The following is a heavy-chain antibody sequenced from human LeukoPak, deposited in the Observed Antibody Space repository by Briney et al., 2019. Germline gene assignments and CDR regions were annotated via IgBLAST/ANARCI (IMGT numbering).Heavy chain of an antibody. Sequence: GGSLRLPCAAPGFTLSSYAMTSVRQAPGRGLELVTGISGSGGNTYYEDCVKGRFTISRDNSKNTLYLQMNSLRAEDTAVYYCAKGDASPVHLLTGHWGQGTLVTVSS. V-gene: IGHV3-23*01. CDR3: AKGDASPVHLLTGH. CDR2: ISGSGGNT. D-gene: IGHD3-9*01. J-gene: IGHJ4*02. CDR1: GFTLSSYA.